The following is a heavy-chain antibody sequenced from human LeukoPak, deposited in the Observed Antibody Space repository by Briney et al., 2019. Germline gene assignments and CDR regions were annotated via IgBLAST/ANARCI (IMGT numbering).Heavy chain of an antibody. D-gene: IGHD6-13*01. CDR2: IIPIFGTA. CDR3: ARGTIAAAGTIFWFDP. V-gene: IGHV1-69*13. CDR1: GGTFSSYA. Sequence: SVKVSCKASGGTFSSYAISWVRQAPGQGLEWMGGIIPIFGTANYAQKFQGRVTITADESTSTAYMGLSSLRSEDTAVYYCARGTIAAAGTIFWFDPWGQGTLVTVSS. J-gene: IGHJ5*02.